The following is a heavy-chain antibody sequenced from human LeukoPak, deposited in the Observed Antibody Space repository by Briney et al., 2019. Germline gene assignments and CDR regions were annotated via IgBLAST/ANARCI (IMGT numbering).Heavy chain of an antibody. V-gene: IGHV4-30-4*01. Sequence: SETLSLTCTVSGGSISSGDYYWSWIRQPPGTGLEWIGYIYYSGSTYYNPSLKSRVTISVDTSKNQFSLKLSSVTAADTAVYYCARDADDGMDVWGQGTTVTVSS. D-gene: IGHD5-24*01. CDR2: IYYSGST. J-gene: IGHJ6*02. CDR3: ARDADDGMDV. CDR1: GGSISSGDYY.